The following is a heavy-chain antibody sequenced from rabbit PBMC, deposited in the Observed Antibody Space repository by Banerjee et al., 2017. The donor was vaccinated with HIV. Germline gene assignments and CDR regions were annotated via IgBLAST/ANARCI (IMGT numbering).Heavy chain of an antibody. CDR2: IDPVFGST. CDR1: GFDFSSYY. D-gene: IGHD4-1*01. CDR3: ARLVAVTYYFNL. Sequence: QLKESGGGLVQPGGSLKLSCKASGFDFSSYYMSWVRQAPGKGLEWIGYIDPVFGSTYYASWVNGRFTISSHNAQNTLYLQLNSLTAADTATYFCARLVAVTYYFNLWGPGTLVTVS. J-gene: IGHJ4*01. V-gene: IGHV1S7*01.